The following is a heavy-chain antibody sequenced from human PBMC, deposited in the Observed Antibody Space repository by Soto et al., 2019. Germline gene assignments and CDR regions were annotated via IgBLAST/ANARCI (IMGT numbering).Heavy chain of an antibody. J-gene: IGHJ2*01. CDR1: GFTFSSYA. D-gene: IGHD5-18*01. CDR2: ISYDGSNK. V-gene: IGHV3-30-3*01. Sequence: QVQLVESGGGVVQPGRSLRLSCAASGFTFSSYAMHWVRQAPGKGLEWVAVISYDGSNKYYADSVKGRFTISRDNSKNTLNLHMNSLRAEGTAVYCARDPLWGTAMVLWYFDLWGRGTLVTVSS. CDR3: ARDPLWGTAMVLWYFDL.